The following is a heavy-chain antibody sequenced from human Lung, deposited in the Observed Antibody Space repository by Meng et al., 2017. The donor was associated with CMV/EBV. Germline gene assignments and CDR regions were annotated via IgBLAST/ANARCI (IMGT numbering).Heavy chain of an antibody. CDR3: AKDELLFGGVNEYFDH. D-gene: IGHD3-16*01. Sequence: SCAASGVTFDNYGMHLVRQAPGKGLEWVAFIRHDGNNKYSGDSVKGRFTISRDNSKNTLYLQMNSLSAEETAIYYFAKDELLFGGVNEYFDHLGQGXLVTVSS. J-gene: IGHJ4*02. CDR1: GVTFDNYG. CDR2: IRHDGNNK. V-gene: IGHV3-30*02.